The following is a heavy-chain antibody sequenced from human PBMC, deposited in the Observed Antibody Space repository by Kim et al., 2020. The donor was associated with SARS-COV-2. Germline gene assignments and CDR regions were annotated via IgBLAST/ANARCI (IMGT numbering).Heavy chain of an antibody. J-gene: IGHJ4*02. D-gene: IGHD5-12*01. CDR3: AREEIVATILGY. Sequence: GGSLRLSCAASGFTFSSYSMNWVRQAPGKGLEWVSSISSSSSYIYYADSVKGRFTISRDNAKNSLYLQMNSLRAEDTAVYYCAREEIVATILGYWGQGTLVTVSS. CDR2: ISSSSSYI. CDR1: GFTFSSYS. V-gene: IGHV3-21*01.